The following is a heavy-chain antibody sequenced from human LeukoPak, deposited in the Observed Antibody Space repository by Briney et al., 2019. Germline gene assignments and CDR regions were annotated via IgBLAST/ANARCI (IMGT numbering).Heavy chain of an antibody. CDR2: INPNSGGT. D-gene: IGHD6-13*01. V-gene: IGHV1-2*06. Sequence: ASVKVSCKASGYTFTGYYMHWVRQAPGQGLEWMGRINPNSGGTNYAQKFQGRVTMTRDTSISTVYMELSRLRSDDTAVYYCARDSSSWFSTEDYGMDVWGQGTTVTVSS. J-gene: IGHJ6*02. CDR1: GYTFTGYY. CDR3: ARDSSSWFSTEDYGMDV.